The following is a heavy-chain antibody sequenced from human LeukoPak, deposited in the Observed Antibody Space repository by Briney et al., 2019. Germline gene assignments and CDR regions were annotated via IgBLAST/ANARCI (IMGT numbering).Heavy chain of an antibody. J-gene: IGHJ3*02. V-gene: IGHV1-69*13. Sequence: SVKVSCKASGGTFSSYAISWVRQAPGQGLEWMGGIIPILGTANYAQKFQGRATITADESTSTAYMELSSLRSEDTAVYYCASWPQWLALDAFDIWGQGTMVTVSS. CDR1: GGTFSSYA. CDR2: IIPILGTA. CDR3: ASWPQWLALDAFDI. D-gene: IGHD6-19*01.